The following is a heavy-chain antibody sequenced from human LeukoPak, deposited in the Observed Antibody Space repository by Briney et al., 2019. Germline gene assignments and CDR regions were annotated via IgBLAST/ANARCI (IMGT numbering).Heavy chain of an antibody. CDR2: ISWNSGSI. Sequence: PGRSLRLSCAASGFTFDDYAMHWVRQAPGKGLEWVSGISWNSGSIGYADSVKGRFTISRDNAKNSLYLQMSSLRAEDTALYYCAKDICTNGVCYKDYWGQGTLVTVSS. V-gene: IGHV3-9*01. CDR3: AKDICTNGVCYKDY. J-gene: IGHJ4*02. CDR1: GFTFDDYA. D-gene: IGHD2-8*01.